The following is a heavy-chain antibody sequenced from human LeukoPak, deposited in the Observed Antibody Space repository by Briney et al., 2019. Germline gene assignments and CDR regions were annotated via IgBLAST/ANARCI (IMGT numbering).Heavy chain of an antibody. CDR3: ARDRSPYYYDSSGWFY. J-gene: IGHJ4*02. V-gene: IGHV3-23*01. CDR2: ISGSGGSP. Sequence: GGSLRLSCAASGFTFSSYAMNWVRQAPGKGLEWVSGISGSGGSPYYADSVKGRFTISRDNSKNTLYLQINSLRAEDTAVYYCARDRSPYYYDSSGWFYWGQGTLVTVSS. D-gene: IGHD3-22*01. CDR1: GFTFSSYA.